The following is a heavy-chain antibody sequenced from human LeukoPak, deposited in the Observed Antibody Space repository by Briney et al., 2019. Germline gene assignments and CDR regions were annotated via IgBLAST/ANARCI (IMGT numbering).Heavy chain of an antibody. Sequence: PSQTLSLTCTVSGGSISSGGYYWSWIRQHPGKGLEWIGYIYYSGGTYYNPSLKSRVTISVDTSKNQFSLKLSSVTAADTAVYYCAREVVPAADFNWFDPWGQGTLVTVSS. J-gene: IGHJ5*02. CDR1: GGSISSGGYY. V-gene: IGHV4-31*03. D-gene: IGHD2-2*01. CDR3: AREVVPAADFNWFDP. CDR2: IYYSGGT.